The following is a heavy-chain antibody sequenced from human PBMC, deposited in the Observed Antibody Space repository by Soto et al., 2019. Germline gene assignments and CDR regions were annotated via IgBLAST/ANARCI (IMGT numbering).Heavy chain of an antibody. D-gene: IGHD6-13*01. CDR2: ISAYNGNT. CDR3: ARDPRSWYYFDY. V-gene: IGHV1-18*04. J-gene: IGHJ4*02. Sequence: ASLKVSCKASGYTFTSYGISWVRQAPGQGLEWMGWISAYNGNTNYAQKLQGRVTMTTDTSTSTAYMELRSLRSDDTAVYYCARDPRSWYYFDYWGQGTLVTVSS. CDR1: GYTFTSYG.